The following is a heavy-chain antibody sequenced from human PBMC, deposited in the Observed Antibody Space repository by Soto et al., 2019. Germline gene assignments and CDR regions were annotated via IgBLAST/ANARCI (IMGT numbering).Heavy chain of an antibody. J-gene: IGHJ2*01. D-gene: IGHD3-9*01. V-gene: IGHV4-34*01. Sequence: QVQLQQWGAGPLRPLETLSLTCGVSGGSFSGYYRAWIRQSPGKGLEWIGEINDRGSINYNPSLKSRVSISFDTSKNHYSLNLRSVTAADTAVYYCARESHDILTGPPWVWYFDLWGRGTLVTVSS. CDR1: GGSFSGYY. CDR2: INDRGSI. CDR3: ARESHDILTGPPWVWYFDL.